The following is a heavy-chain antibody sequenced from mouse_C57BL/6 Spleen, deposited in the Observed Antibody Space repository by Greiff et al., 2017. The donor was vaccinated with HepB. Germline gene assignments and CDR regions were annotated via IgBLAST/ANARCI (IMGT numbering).Heavy chain of an antibody. CDR3: ARKEVTNYYAIDD. J-gene: IGHJ4*01. Sequence: VQLQQSGAELMKPGASVKLSCKATGYTFTGYWIEWVKQRPGHGLEWIGEILPGSGSTNYNEKFKGKATFTADTSSNTAYMQLSSLTTEDSAVYDYARKEVTNYYAIDDWGKGTTVTVSS. D-gene: IGHD6-1*01. CDR1: GYTFTGYW. CDR2: ILPGSGST. V-gene: IGHV1-9*01.